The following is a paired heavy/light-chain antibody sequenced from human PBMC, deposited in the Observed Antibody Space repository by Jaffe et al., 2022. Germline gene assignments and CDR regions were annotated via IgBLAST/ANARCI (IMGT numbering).Heavy chain of an antibody. D-gene: IGHD2-8*01. Sequence: QVQLQQSGPGLVKPSQTLSLTCAISGDSVSRSSAAWTWIRQSPSRGLEWLGRTYYWSKWYNDYGVSVKSRITINPDTSKNQFSLQLDSVTPEDTAVYYCVRQQASTTKGKLDFDLWGRGTQVTVSS. CDR1: GDSVSRSSAA. J-gene: IGHJ2*01. CDR2: TYYWSKWYN. CDR3: VRQQASTTKGKLDFDL. V-gene: IGHV6-1*01.
Light chain of an antibody. J-gene: IGLJ2*01. V-gene: IGLV2-23*02. Sequence: QSALTQPASVSGSPGQSITISCTGTSSDVGSYNLVSWYQQHPGKAPQLIIYDVSDRPSGVSNRFSGSKSGNTASLTISGLQAEDEADYYCCSYAGNRIFVIFGGGTKLTVL. CDR3: CSYAGNRIFVI. CDR2: DVS. CDR1: SSDVGSYNL.